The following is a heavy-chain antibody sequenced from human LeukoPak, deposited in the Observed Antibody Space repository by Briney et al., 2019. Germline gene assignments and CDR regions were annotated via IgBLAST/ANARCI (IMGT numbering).Heavy chain of an antibody. Sequence: SQTLSLTCTVSGDSMTRGGYYWSRVRQHPGKGLEWVGFIYHSGTTFYNPSLESRATISVDTSQSQFSLKLTSVTAADTAVYYCGNAVEYRNYFDYWGQGALVTVSS. D-gene: IGHD3-3*01. J-gene: IGHJ4*02. CDR1: GDSMTRGGYY. CDR3: GNAVEYRNYFDY. CDR2: IYHSGTT. V-gene: IGHV4-31*03.